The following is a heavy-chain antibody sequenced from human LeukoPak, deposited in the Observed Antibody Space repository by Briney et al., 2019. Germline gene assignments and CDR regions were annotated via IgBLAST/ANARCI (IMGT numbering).Heavy chain of an antibody. J-gene: IGHJ4*02. CDR2: IYYSGST. CDR3: ARDFSDSSGYYPLDY. CDR1: GGSISSSSYY. V-gene: IGHV4-39*07. Sequence: SETLSLTCTVSGGSISSSSYYWGWIRQPPGTGLEWIGSIYYSGSTYYNPSLKSRVTISVDTSKNQFSLKLSSVTAADTAVYYCARDFSDSSGYYPLDYWGQGTLVTVSS. D-gene: IGHD3-22*01.